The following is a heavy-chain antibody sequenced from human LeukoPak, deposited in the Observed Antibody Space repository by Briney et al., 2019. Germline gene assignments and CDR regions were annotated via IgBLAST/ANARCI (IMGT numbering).Heavy chain of an antibody. CDR1: GFTFTSYN. Sequence: GGSLRLSCAASGFTFTSYNMNWVRQAPGKGLEWVANIKQDGSDKYYVDSVKGRFTISRDNAKNSLNLQLNGLRADDTAVYYCARLTGTTGFDYWGQGTLVTVSS. J-gene: IGHJ4*02. D-gene: IGHD1-1*01. CDR2: IKQDGSDK. CDR3: ARLTGTTGFDY. V-gene: IGHV3-7*01.